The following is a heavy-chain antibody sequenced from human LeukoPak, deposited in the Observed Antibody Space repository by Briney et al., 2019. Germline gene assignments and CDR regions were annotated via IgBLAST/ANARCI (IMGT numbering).Heavy chain of an antibody. Sequence: SETLSPTCAVYGGSFSGYYWSWIRQPPGKGLEWIGEINHSGSTNYNPSLKSRVTISVDTSKNQFSLKLSSVTAADTAVYYCARVKDIVVVPAAMHAFDIWGQGTMVTVSS. D-gene: IGHD2-2*01. V-gene: IGHV4-34*01. CDR1: GGSFSGYY. CDR3: ARVKDIVVVPAAMHAFDI. J-gene: IGHJ3*02. CDR2: INHSGST.